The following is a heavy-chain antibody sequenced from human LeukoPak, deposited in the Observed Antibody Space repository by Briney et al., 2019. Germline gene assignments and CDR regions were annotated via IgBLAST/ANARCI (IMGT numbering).Heavy chain of an antibody. CDR3: ARVKGGGGSDY. J-gene: IGHJ4*02. Sequence: GGSLRLSCAASGFTFSSYAMHWVRQAPGKGLEWVAVISYDGSNKYYADSVKGRFTISRDNSKNTLYLQMNSLRAEDTAVYCCARVKGGGGSDYWGQGTLVTVSS. D-gene: IGHD2-15*01. CDR2: ISYDGSNK. V-gene: IGHV3-30*04. CDR1: GFTFSSYA.